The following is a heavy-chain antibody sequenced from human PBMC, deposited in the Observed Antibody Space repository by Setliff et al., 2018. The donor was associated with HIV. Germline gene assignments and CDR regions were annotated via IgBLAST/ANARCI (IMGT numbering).Heavy chain of an antibody. Sequence: SLKISCAASGFTFDEYDIHWVRQAPGKGLGWVSGISWKRGSIGYADSVRGRFTISRDNAKNSLYLQMNSLRPEDTALYYCARDIFDLRAWSDGFDIWVQGTMVTVSS. V-gene: IGHV3-9*01. CDR3: ARDIFDLRAWSDGFDI. J-gene: IGHJ3*02. CDR1: GFTFDEYD. D-gene: IGHD6-19*01. CDR2: ISWKRGSI.